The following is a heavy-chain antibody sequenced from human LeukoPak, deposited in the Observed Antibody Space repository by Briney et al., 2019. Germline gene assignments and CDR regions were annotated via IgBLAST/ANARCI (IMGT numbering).Heavy chain of an antibody. Sequence: ASVKVSCKASGYSFTNYDISWVRQAPGQGLEWMGWISPNNGDTEYAQKLQGRLTMTTDTSTNTAYMELRSLRSDDTAVYYCARDPTTGSLSFDYWGQGTLDTVSS. D-gene: IGHD4-17*01. CDR2: ISPNNGDT. CDR1: GYSFTNYD. CDR3: ARDPTTGSLSFDY. V-gene: IGHV1-18*01. J-gene: IGHJ4*02.